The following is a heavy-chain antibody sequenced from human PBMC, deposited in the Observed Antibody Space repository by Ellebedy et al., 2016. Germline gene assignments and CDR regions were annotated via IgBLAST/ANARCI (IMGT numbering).Heavy chain of an antibody. J-gene: IGHJ6*02. CDR2: IIPILGIA. Sequence: ASVKVSCKASGGIFSRYALTWVRQAPGQGLEWMGRIIPILGIANYAQKFQGRVTITADKSTSTAYMELGSLRSEDTAVYYCARDSPPYYYEGVDVWGQGTTVTVSS. CDR1: GGIFSRYA. V-gene: IGHV1-69*04. CDR3: ARDSPPYYYEGVDV. D-gene: IGHD3-22*01.